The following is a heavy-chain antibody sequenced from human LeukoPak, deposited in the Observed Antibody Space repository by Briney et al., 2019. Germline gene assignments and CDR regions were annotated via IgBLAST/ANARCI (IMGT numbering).Heavy chain of an antibody. CDR2: INSDGSST. J-gene: IGHJ6*02. Sequence: GGSLRLSCAASGFTFSSYWMHWVRQAPGKGLVWVSRINSDGSSTSYADSVKGRLTISRDNAKNTLYLQMNSLRAEDTAVYYCATTLGSGWSRGYYYGMDVWGQGTTVTVSS. V-gene: IGHV3-74*01. CDR1: GFTFSSYW. CDR3: ATTLGSGWSRGYYYGMDV. D-gene: IGHD6-19*01.